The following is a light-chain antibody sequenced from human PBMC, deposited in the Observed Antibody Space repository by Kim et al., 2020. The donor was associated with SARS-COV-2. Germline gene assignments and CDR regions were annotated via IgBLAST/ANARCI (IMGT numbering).Light chain of an antibody. CDR2: AAS. CDR1: QSISSY. Sequence: DIQMTQSPSSLSASVGDRVTITCRASQSISSYLNWYQQKPGKAPKLLIYAASSLQSGVPSRFSGSGSGTDFTLTISSLQPEDFATYYCQQSYSTPYTFGRDTELE. J-gene: IGKJ2*01. V-gene: IGKV1-39*01. CDR3: QQSYSTPYT.